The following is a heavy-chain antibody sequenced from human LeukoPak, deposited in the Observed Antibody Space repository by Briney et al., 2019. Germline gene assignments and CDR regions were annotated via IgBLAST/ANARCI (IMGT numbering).Heavy chain of an antibody. J-gene: IGHJ4*02. CDR2: IYYSGST. V-gene: IGHV4-59*12. CDR3: ASDLLFVKKYDSSGYSDY. D-gene: IGHD3-22*01. Sequence: SETLSLTCTVSGGSISSYYWSWIRQPPGKGLEWIGYIYYSGSTNYNPSLKSRVTISVDTSKNQFSLKLSSVTAADTAVYYCASDLLFVKKYDSSGYSDYWGQGTLVTVSS. CDR1: GGSISSYY.